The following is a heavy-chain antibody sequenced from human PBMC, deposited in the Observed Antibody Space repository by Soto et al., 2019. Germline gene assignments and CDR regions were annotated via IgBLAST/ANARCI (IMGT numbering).Heavy chain of an antibody. CDR3: ARWGSYCGGDCYLALDY. CDR1: GGSISSSNW. V-gene: IGHV4-4*02. D-gene: IGHD2-21*02. CDR2: IYHSGST. J-gene: IGHJ4*02. Sequence: PSETLSLTCAVSGGSISSSNWWSWVRQPPGKGLEWIGEIYHSGSTNYNPSLKSRVTISVDKSKNQFSLKLSSVTAADTAVYYCARWGSYCGGDCYLALDYWGQGTLVTVSS.